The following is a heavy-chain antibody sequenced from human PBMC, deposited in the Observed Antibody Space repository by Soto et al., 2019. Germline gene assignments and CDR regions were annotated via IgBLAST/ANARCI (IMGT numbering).Heavy chain of an antibody. J-gene: IGHJ6*02. CDR3: ARDPLEIVVRYGMDV. V-gene: IGHV1-69*01. CDR2: IIPIFGTA. Sequence: QVQLVQSGAEVKKPGSSVKVSCKASGGTFSSYAISWVRQAPGQGLEWMGGIIPIFGTANYAQKFQGIVTITADESTSTAYRELSSLRSEDRAVYYCARDPLEIVVRYGMDVWGQGTTVTVSS. CDR1: GGTFSSYA. D-gene: IGHD2-2*03.